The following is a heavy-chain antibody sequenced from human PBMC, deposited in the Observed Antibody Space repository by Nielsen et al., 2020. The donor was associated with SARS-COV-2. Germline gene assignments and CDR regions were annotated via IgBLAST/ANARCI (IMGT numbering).Heavy chain of an antibody. J-gene: IGHJ3*02. CDR1: GYIFTRYA. CDR3: ARNYNWNENDAFDI. CDR2: INAGNGNT. Sequence: ASVKVSCKASGYIFTRYAMHWVRQAPGQRLEWMGWINAGNGNTKYSQKFQGRVTITRDTSASTAYMELSSLRSEDTAVHYCARNYNWNENDAFDIWGQGTMVTVSS. V-gene: IGHV1-3*01. D-gene: IGHD1-1*01.